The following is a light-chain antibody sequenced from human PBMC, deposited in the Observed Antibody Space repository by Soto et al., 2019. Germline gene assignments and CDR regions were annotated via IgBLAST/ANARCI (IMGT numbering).Light chain of an antibody. Sequence: ETVLTQSPGTLSLSPGERATLSCRASQSVWSSLLAWYQHKPGQTPRLLIYGASSRATGIPDRFSGSGSGTAFTLSISRLEPEDFAVYYCQPYGRPWTFGQGTKVEI. CDR2: GAS. CDR1: QSVWSSL. CDR3: QPYGRPWT. V-gene: IGKV3-20*01. J-gene: IGKJ1*01.